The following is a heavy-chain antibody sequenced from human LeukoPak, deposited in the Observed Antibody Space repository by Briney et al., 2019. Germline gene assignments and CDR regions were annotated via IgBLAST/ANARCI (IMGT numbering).Heavy chain of an antibody. Sequence: PSDTLSLTCTVSGGSISSYYWRWIRQAPAKGLHGIGYVYYSGSTNYNPSLRSRVTISVDTSKTQFSVKLSSVAAADKAVYYCARVGSQYPYYFDYWGQGTLVIVSS. CDR1: GGSISSYY. J-gene: IGHJ4*02. V-gene: IGHV4-59*07. CDR3: ARVGSQYPYYFDY. CDR2: VYYSGST. D-gene: IGHD1-26*01.